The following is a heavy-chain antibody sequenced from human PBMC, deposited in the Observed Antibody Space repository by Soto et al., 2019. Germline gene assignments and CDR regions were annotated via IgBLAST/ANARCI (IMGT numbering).Heavy chain of an antibody. V-gene: IGHV5-51*01. D-gene: IGHD5-18*01. CDR3: AKTDGYEVEY. CDR2: IYPGDSDT. Sequence: GESLKISCKGSGYSFVIYCIAWVRQMPGKGLEWMGSIYPGDSDTTYSPSIQGQVTISADKSSTTVYLQWNTLKASDTAMYYRAKTDGYEVEYWGQGTQVTVSS. J-gene: IGHJ4*01. CDR1: GYSFVIYC.